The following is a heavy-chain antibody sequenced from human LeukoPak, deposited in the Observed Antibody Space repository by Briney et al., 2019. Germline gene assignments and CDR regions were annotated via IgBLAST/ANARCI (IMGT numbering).Heavy chain of an antibody. CDR2: IESDGSRT. Sequence: GGSLRLSCAASGFTFSNCWMHWVRQAPGKGLEWVSRIESDGSRTRYADSVKGRFTISRDNTKSSLFLQMNSLRGDDTAVYYCVRDSRPGGAMGLYHNFDFWGQGTLVTVSS. J-gene: IGHJ4*02. D-gene: IGHD3-16*01. CDR3: VRDSRPGGAMGLYHNFDF. CDR1: GFTFSNCW. V-gene: IGHV3-74*01.